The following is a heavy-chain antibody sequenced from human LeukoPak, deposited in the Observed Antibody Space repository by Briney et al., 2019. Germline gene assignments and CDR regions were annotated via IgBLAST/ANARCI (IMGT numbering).Heavy chain of an antibody. Sequence: ASVKVSCKASGYSFTGCYMHWVRQAPGQGLEWMGWINPNSGATNYAQKFQGRVTMTRDTSISTAYMELGRLRSDDTAVYYCARGHGSRSYSYFGMDVCGQGTTVTVSS. D-gene: IGHD3-10*01. CDR1: GYSFTGCY. J-gene: IGHJ6*02. CDR3: ARGHGSRSYSYFGMDV. V-gene: IGHV1-2*02. CDR2: INPNSGAT.